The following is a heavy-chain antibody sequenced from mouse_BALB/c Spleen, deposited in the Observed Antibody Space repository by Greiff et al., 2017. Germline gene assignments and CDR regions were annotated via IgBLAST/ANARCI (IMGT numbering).Heavy chain of an antibody. CDR3: VRDYYAMDY. V-gene: IGHV2-9-2*01. CDR2: IWTGGGT. CDR1: GFSLTSYG. J-gene: IGHJ4*01. Sequence: QVQLKESGPGLVAPSQSLSITCTVLGFSLTSYGVSWIRQPPGKGLEWLGVIWTGGGTNYNSAFMSRLSISKDNSKSQVFLKMNSLQTDDTAIYYCVRDYYAMDYWGQGTSVTVSS.